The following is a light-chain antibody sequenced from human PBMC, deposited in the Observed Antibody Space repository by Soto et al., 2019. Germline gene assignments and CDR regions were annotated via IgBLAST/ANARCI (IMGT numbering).Light chain of an antibody. CDR3: CSYAGSSTYV. J-gene: IGLJ1*01. V-gene: IGLV2-23*01. CDR1: SSDAGSYNL. CDR2: EGS. Sequence: QSALTQPASVSGSPGQSITISCTGTSSDAGSYNLVSWYQQHPGKAPKLMIYEGSKRPSGVSNRFSGSKSGNTASLTISGLQAEDEADYYCCSYAGSSTYVFXTGTKLTVL.